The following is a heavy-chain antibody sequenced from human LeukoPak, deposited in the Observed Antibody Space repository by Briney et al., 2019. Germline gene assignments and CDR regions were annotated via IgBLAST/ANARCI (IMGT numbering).Heavy chain of an antibody. CDR3: ARVPRGDCSSTSCYHYFDY. D-gene: IGHD2-2*01. Sequence: ASVKVSCKASGYTFTSYGISWVRQAPGQGLEWMGIINPSGGSTSYAQKFQGRVTMTRDMSTSTVYMELSSLRSEDTAVYYCARVPRGDCSSTSCYHYFDYWGQGTLVTVSS. CDR2: INPSGGST. V-gene: IGHV1-46*01. J-gene: IGHJ4*02. CDR1: GYTFTSYG.